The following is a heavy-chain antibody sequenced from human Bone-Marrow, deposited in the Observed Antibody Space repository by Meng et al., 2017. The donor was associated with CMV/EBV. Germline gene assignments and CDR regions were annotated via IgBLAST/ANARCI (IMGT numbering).Heavy chain of an antibody. J-gene: IGHJ6*02. CDR3: ARLWFGGTMDV. D-gene: IGHD3-10*01. V-gene: IGHV4-59*01. CDR1: GGSISSYY. CDR2: IYYSGST. Sequence: SETLSLTCTVSGGSISSYYWSWIRQPPGKGLEWIGYIYYSGSTNYNPSLKSRVTISVDTSKNQFSLKLSSVTAADTAVYYCARLWFGGTMDVWGQGPTVTVSS.